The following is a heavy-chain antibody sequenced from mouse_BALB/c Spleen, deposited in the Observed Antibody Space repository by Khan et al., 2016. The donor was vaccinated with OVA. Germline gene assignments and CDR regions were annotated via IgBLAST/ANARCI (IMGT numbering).Heavy chain of an antibody. Sequence: VELVESGPGLVAPSQSLSITCTVSGFSLTSYDVHWVRQPPGKGLEWLVVIWSDGSTNYNSVLKSRLSISKDNSKSQVFLKMNSLQTDDTAIYYCARWFDGYSSLYAMDYWGQGTSVTVSS. D-gene: IGHD2-3*01. V-gene: IGHV2-6*02. CDR2: IWSDGST. CDR1: GFSLTSYD. CDR3: ARWFDGYSSLYAMDY. J-gene: IGHJ4*01.